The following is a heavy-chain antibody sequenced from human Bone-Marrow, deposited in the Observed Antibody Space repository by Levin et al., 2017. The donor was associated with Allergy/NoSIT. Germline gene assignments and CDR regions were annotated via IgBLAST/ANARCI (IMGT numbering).Heavy chain of an antibody. D-gene: IGHD3-10*01. J-gene: IGHJ6*02. CDR2: IYESGPS. Sequence: LRLSCAVSGGSISSGGYFWTWIRLPPGKGLEWVGYIYESGPSYSNPSLDSRVTMSLERSKNQLSLKLTSVTAADTAVYYCARGAHYFGSGSFLDYYAMDVWGQGTTVIVS. V-gene: IGHV4-30-2*01. CDR3: ARGAHYFGSGSFLDYYAMDV. CDR1: GGSISSGGYF.